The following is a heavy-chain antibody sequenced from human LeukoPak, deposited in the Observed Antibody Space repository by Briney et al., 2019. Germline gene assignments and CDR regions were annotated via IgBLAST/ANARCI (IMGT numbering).Heavy chain of an antibody. Sequence: GASVKVSCKASGGTFISYAISWVRQAPGQGLEWMGGIIPIFGTANYAQKFQGRVTITADESASTAYMELSSLRSEDTAVYYCARDSRIVGATHFDLWGRGTLVTVSS. V-gene: IGHV1-69*13. J-gene: IGHJ2*01. CDR1: GGTFISYA. CDR3: ARDSRIVGATHFDL. D-gene: IGHD1-26*01. CDR2: IIPIFGTA.